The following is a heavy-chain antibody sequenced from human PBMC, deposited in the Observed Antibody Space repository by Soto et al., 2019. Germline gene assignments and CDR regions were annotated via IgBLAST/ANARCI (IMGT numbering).Heavy chain of an antibody. CDR3: ERGLPKPYSYYYMDV. CDR2: INHSGST. CDR1: GGSFSGYY. Sequence: PSETLSLTCAVYGGSFSGYYWSWIRQPPGKGLEWIGEINHSGSTNYNPSLKSRGTISVDTSKNQFSLKLSSVTAAATAVYYCERGLPKPYSYYYMDVWGKGSTDTGSS. D-gene: IGHD4-4*01. J-gene: IGHJ6*03. V-gene: IGHV4-34*01.